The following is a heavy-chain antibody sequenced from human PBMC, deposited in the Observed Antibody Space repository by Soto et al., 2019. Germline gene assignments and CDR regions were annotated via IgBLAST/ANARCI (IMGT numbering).Heavy chain of an antibody. V-gene: IGHV1-18*01. J-gene: IGHJ5*01. CDR1: GYTFTSYG. D-gene: IGHD3-16*02. CDR3: ARGGIITSQNIVISCFDS. Sequence: ASVKVSCKASGYTFTSYGISWVRQAPGQGLEWMGWISAYNGNTNYAQKLQGRVTMTTDTSTSTAYMELRSLRSDDTAVYYCARGGIITSQNIVISCFDSWGQGTRVTVSS. CDR2: ISAYNGNT.